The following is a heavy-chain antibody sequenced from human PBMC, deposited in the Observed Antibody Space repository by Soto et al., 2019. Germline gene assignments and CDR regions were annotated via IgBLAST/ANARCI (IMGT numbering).Heavy chain of an antibody. CDR1: GYPFTSYD. D-gene: IGHD3-16*01. CDR3: VGGYYYYGMDV. V-gene: IGHV1-8*01. Sequence: XSVKVACKASGYPFTSYDINWVRQATGQGLEWMGWMNPNSGNTVYAQKFQGRVTMTRNTSISTAYMELSSLRSEDTAVYYCVGGYYYYGMDVWGQGTTVTVSS. J-gene: IGHJ6*02. CDR2: MNPNSGNT.